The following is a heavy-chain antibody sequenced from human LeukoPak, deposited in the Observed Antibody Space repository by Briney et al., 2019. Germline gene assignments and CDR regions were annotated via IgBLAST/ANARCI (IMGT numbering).Heavy chain of an antibody. CDR3: ARARRITGRTYYFDY. CDR1: GYTFTGYY. CDR2: INPNSDGT. V-gene: IGHV1-2*02. J-gene: IGHJ4*02. Sequence: GASVKVSCKASGYTFTGYYMHWVRQAPGQGLEWMGWINPNSDGTNYAQKFQGRVTMTRDTSISTAYMELSRLRSDDTAVYYCARARRITGRTYYFDYWGQGTLVTVSS. D-gene: IGHD1/OR15-1a*01.